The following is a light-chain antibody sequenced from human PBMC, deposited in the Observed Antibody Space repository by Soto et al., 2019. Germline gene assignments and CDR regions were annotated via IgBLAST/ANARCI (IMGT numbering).Light chain of an antibody. CDR3: QHYNTYSWT. V-gene: IGKV1-5*01. J-gene: IGKJ1*01. CDR1: QSISSW. CDR2: DAS. Sequence: DIQMTQSPSTLSASVGDRVTITCRASQSISSWLAWYQQKPGRAPKLLIYDASILQSGVPSRFTGSGSGTEFTLTISSLQPDGFATYYCQHYNTYSWTFGQGTKVEI.